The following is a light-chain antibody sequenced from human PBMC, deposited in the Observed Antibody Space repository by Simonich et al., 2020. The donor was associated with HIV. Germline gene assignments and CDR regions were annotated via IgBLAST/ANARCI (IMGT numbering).Light chain of an antibody. V-gene: IGKV3-15*01. J-gene: IGKJ4*01. CDR1: QSVGSS. CDR2: GAS. CDR3: QQYRNWPPT. Sequence: EIVMTQSPATLSVSPVERATLSCRASQSVGSSLAWYQQEPGQAPRLLIYGASTRATGIPARFSGSGSGTEFTLTISSLQSEDFAVYYCQQYRNWPPTFGGGTKVEI.